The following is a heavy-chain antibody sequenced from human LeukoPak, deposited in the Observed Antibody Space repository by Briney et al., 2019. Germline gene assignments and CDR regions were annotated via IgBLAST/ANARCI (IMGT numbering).Heavy chain of an antibody. D-gene: IGHD3-22*01. Sequence: GGSLRLSCAASGFTVSSSYMSWVRQAPGKGLEWVSVIHSSGATYYADSVKGRFTVSRDNSKNTLYLQMNSLRAEDTAVYYCARDDYYDSSGPPDSWGQGTLVTVSS. CDR1: GFTVSSSY. CDR3: ARDDYYDSSGPPDS. J-gene: IGHJ5*01. CDR2: IHSSGAT. V-gene: IGHV3-66*01.